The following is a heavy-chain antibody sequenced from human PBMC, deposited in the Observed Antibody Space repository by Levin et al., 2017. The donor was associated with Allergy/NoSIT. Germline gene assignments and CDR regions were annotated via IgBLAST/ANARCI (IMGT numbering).Heavy chain of an antibody. Sequence: GESLKISCAASGFTFSSYAMHWVRQAPGKGLEWVAVISYDGSNKYYADSVKGRFTISRDNSKNTLHLQMNSLRAEDTAVYYCARGATFYYYYMDVWDKGTTVTVSS. CDR3: ARGATFYYYYMDV. CDR1: GFTFSSYA. J-gene: IGHJ6*03. V-gene: IGHV3-30-3*01. CDR2: ISYDGSNK.